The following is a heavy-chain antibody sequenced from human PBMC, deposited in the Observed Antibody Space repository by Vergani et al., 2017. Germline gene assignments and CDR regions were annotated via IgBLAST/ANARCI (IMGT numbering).Heavy chain of an antibody. J-gene: IGHJ4*02. CDR3: ASRPSGVDY. CDR2: ISYDGSNK. Sequence: QVQLVESGGGVVQPGRSLRLSCAASGFTFSSYGMHWVRQAPGKGLEWLAVISYDGSNKYYADSVKGRFTISRDNSKNTLYLQMNSLRAEDTAVYYCASRPSGVDYWGQGTLVTVSS. V-gene: IGHV3-30*03. CDR1: GFTFSSYG.